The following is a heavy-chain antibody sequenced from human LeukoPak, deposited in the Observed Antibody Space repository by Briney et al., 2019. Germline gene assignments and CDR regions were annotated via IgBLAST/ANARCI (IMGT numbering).Heavy chain of an antibody. V-gene: IGHV3-7*04. J-gene: IGHJ5*02. CDR1: GFTFSSSW. D-gene: IGHD6-13*01. CDR2: IKEDESEK. Sequence: PGGSLRLSCAASGFTFSSSWMSWVRRAPGKGLEWVANIKEDESEKFYVDSVRGRFTISRDNAKNSLYLQMNSLRAEDTAVYFCARGTSGSPNWFDPWGQGTLVTVSS. CDR3: ARGTSGSPNWFDP.